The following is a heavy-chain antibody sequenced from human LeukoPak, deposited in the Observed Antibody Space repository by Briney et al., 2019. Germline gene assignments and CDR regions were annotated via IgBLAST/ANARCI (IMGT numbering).Heavy chain of an antibody. Sequence: PSQTLSLTCTVSGGSISSGGYYWSWIRQHPGKGLEWIGYIYYSGSTYYNPSLKGRVTISVDTSKNQFSLKLSSVTAADTAVYYCARDGSNWSNDYYHGVDVWGQGTTVTVSS. V-gene: IGHV4-31*03. D-gene: IGHD4-11*01. J-gene: IGHJ6*02. CDR2: IYYSGST. CDR1: GGSISSGGYY. CDR3: ARDGSNWSNDYYHGVDV.